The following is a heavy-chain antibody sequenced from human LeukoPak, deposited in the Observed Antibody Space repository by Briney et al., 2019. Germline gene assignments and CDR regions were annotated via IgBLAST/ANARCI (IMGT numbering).Heavy chain of an antibody. J-gene: IGHJ5*02. V-gene: IGHV3-30*02. CDR2: IWFDGSSK. D-gene: IGHD2-2*02. Sequence: PGGSLRLSCAASGFTFSTYGMQWVRQAPGKGLEWLSFIWFDGSSKHYADSVKGRFIISRDNSKSTLYLEMNSLRPEDTGVYYCAKALPPTIMIAWGQGTLVTVSS. CDR3: AKALPPTIMIA. CDR1: GFTFSTYG.